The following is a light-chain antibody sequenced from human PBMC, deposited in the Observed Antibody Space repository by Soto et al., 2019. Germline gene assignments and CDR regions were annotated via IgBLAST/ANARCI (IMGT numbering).Light chain of an antibody. J-gene: IGLJ1*01. CDR2: EVS. CDR1: SSDVGGYNY. Sequence: QSVLTQPPSASGSPGQSVTISCTGTSSDVGGYNYVSWYQHHPGKVPKLMIYEVSKRPSGVPDRFSGSKSGNTASLTVSGLQAEDEADYYCSSYAGSNNWSYVFGTGTKLTVL. V-gene: IGLV2-8*01. CDR3: SSYAGSNNWSYV.